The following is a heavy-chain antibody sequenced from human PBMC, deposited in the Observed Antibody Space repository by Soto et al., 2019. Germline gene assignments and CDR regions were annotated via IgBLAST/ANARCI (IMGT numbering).Heavy chain of an antibody. CDR3: ARGRYGYSANWHFDL. Sequence: SLRLSCAASGFTFSDYGMHWVRQAPGKGLDWVAVIWYDESNKYLADSVRGRFSISRDNSKNTLFLEMDSLRADDTAVYFCARGRYGYSANWHFDLWGRGTQVTVSS. CDR2: IWYDESNK. J-gene: IGHJ2*01. D-gene: IGHD5-18*01. V-gene: IGHV3-33*01. CDR1: GFTFSDYG.